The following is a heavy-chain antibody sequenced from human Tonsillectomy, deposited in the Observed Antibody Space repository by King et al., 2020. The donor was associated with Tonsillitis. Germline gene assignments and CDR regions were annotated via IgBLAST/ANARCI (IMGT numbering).Heavy chain of an antibody. CDR1: GFTFSDYG. CDR2: IRYDGDNK. J-gene: IGHJ4*02. D-gene: IGHD3-10*01. CDR3: AKDRPPRLWFGECDFDY. Sequence: VQLVESGGGVVQPGGSLRLSCAASGFTFSDYGMHWVRQAPGKGLEWVALIRYDGDNKYYADSVKGRFTISRDNSKNTLYLQMNSLTSEDMAIYYCAKDRPPRLWFGECDFDYWGQGTLVTVSS. V-gene: IGHV3-30*02.